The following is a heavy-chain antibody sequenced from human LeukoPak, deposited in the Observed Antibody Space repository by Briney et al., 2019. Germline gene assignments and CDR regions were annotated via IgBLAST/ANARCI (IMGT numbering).Heavy chain of an antibody. CDR1: GFTFSDYY. CDR2: ITSGSTI. J-gene: IGHJ4*02. Sequence: PGGSLRLFCAASGFTFSDYYMRWIRQARGKGLEWVSYITSGSTIYYADSVKGRFTISRDNAKNSLYLQMNSLRAEDTAVYYCARVGDDIVVVPAAMNFDYWGQGTLVTVSS. D-gene: IGHD2-2*01. CDR3: ARVGDDIVVVPAAMNFDY. V-gene: IGHV3-11*01.